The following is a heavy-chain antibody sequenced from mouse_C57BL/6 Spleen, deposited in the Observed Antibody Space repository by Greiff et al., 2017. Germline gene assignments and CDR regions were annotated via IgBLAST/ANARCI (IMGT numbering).Heavy chain of an antibody. CDR1: GYTFTDYY. D-gene: IGHD2-3*01. CDR2: IGPGSGST. V-gene: IGHV1-77*01. J-gene: IGHJ4*01. CDR3: ARLWGYYEEGAMDC. Sequence: QVQLQQSGAELVKPGASVKISCKASGYTFTDYYINWVKQRPGQGLEWIGKIGPGSGSTYYNEKFKGKATLTADKSSSTAYMQLSSLTSEDSAVYLSARLWGYYEEGAMDCWGKGTSVTVSS.